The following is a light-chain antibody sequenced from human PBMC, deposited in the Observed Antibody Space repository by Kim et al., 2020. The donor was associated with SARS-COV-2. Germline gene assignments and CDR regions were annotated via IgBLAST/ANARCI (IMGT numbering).Light chain of an antibody. CDR2: DAS. CDR3: QQFNRYPYT. V-gene: IGKV1-13*02. CDR1: QDISSA. J-gene: IGKJ2*01. Sequence: SAAVGDRVTSTCRASQDISSALALYQHKPGKPPKLLIYDASSLESGVPSRFSGSGSGTDFTLTISSLQAEDFATYYCQQFNRYPYTFGQGTKLEI.